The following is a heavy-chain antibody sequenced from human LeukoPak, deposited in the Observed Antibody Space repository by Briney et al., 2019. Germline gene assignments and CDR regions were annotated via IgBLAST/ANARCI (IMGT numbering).Heavy chain of an antibody. J-gene: IGHJ6*02. CDR2: ISSSSYI. CDR3: ARVYDSSGYYQYYYYGMDV. Sequence: GGSLRLSCAASGFTFSNNAMSWVRQAPGKGLEWVSSISSSSYIYYADSVKARFTISRDNAKNSLYLQMNSLRAEDTAVYYCARVYDSSGYYQYYYYGMDVWGQGTTVTVSS. CDR1: GFTFSNNA. V-gene: IGHV3-69-1*01. D-gene: IGHD3-22*01.